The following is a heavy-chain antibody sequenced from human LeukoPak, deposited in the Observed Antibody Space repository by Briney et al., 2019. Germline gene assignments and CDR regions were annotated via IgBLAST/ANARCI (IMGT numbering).Heavy chain of an antibody. Sequence: PGGSLTLFCAASGFTFSSYAMYWVRQAPGKGLEWVAVISYDGSNKYYADSVKGRFTISSDNSKNTLYLQMNSLRAEDTALYYCARRDSSSWYEDAFDIWGQGTMVTVSS. J-gene: IGHJ3*02. V-gene: IGHV3-30-3*01. CDR2: ISYDGSNK. CDR1: GFTFSSYA. CDR3: ARRDSSSWYEDAFDI. D-gene: IGHD6-13*01.